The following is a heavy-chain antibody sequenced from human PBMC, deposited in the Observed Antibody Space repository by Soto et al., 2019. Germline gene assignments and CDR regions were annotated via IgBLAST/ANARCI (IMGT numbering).Heavy chain of an antibody. J-gene: IGHJ4*02. Sequence: GGSLRLSCAVSGFTFSKYWMSWVRQAPGKGLEWVANIKQDGSGEYYADSVRGRFTISRDITENSLYLQMDSLRAEDTAVYYCAREDTYSGGWYGIDYWGQGTLVTVSS. CDR2: IKQDGSGE. CDR1: GFTFSKYW. CDR3: AREDTYSGGWYGIDY. D-gene: IGHD6-19*01. V-gene: IGHV3-7*05.